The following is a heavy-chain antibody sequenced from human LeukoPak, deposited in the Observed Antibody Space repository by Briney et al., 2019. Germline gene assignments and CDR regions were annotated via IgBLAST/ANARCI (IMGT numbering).Heavy chain of an antibody. J-gene: IGHJ5*02. CDR1: GYTFTSYY. CDR2: INPNSGGT. V-gene: IGHV1-2*02. Sequence: ASVKVSCKASGYTFTSYYMHWVRQAPGQGLEWMGWINPNSGGTNYAQKFQGRVTMTRDTSISTAYMELSRLRSDDTAVYYCARDPVAATVWFDPWGQGTLVTVSS. D-gene: IGHD2-15*01. CDR3: ARDPVAATVWFDP.